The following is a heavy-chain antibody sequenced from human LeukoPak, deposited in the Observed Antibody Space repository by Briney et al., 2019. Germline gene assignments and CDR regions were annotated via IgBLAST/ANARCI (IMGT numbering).Heavy chain of an antibody. D-gene: IGHD6-19*01. V-gene: IGHV3-48*04. J-gene: IGHJ1*01. CDR2: ISSSGSTI. CDR1: GFTFNTYP. Sequence: PGGSLRLSCAASGFTFNTYPMNWVRQAPGKGLEWVSYISSSGSTIYYADSVKGRFTISRDNAKNSLYLQMNSLRAEDTAVYYCARSIGRAVAGMYFQHWGQGTLVTVSS. CDR3: ARSIGRAVAGMYFQH.